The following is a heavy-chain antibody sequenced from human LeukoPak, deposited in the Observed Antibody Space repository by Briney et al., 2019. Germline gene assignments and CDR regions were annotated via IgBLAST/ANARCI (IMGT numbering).Heavy chain of an antibody. CDR1: GDSISSYY. J-gene: IGHJ4*02. Sequence: SETLSLTCSVSGDSISSYYWTWIRQPPGKGLEWIGYIYHSGSTNYNPSLKSRVTISIDTSKNQFSLKLSSVTAADTAVYFCARGYHDFSGYWFSYFDYWGQGTLVTVSS. CDR2: IYHSGST. V-gene: IGHV4-59*01. D-gene: IGHD3-22*01. CDR3: ARGYHDFSGYWFSYFDY.